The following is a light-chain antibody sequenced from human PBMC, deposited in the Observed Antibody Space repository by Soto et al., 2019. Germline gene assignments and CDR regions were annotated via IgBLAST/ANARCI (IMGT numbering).Light chain of an antibody. Sequence: QSALTQPASVSGSPGQSITISCTGTSSDVGSYNLVSWYQQHPGKAPKLMIYEVTKRPSGVSNRFSGSKSGNTASLTISGLQAEDEADYYCCSYAGNSIVVFGGGTQLTVL. V-gene: IGLV2-23*02. CDR3: CSYAGNSIVV. CDR2: EVT. J-gene: IGLJ2*01. CDR1: SSDVGSYNL.